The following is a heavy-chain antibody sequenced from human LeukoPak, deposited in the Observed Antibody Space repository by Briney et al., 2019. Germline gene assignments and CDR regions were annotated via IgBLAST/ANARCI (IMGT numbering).Heavy chain of an antibody. CDR1: GGSISSSGSSY. CDR3: ARGYSSGWYQDAFDI. Sequence: PSETLSLTCTVSGGSISSSGSSYWSWLRQPAGKGLEWIGRIYTSGSTSYNPSLKRRVTISVDTSKNQFALKLSSVTAADTAVYYCARGYSSGWYQDAFDIWGQGTMVTVSS. V-gene: IGHV4-61*02. J-gene: IGHJ3*02. D-gene: IGHD6-19*01. CDR2: IYTSGST.